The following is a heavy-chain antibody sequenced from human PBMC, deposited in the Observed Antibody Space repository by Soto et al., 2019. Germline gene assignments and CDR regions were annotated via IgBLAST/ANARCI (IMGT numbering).Heavy chain of an antibody. CDR3: ARGPAPGIAAAGPRYYFDY. D-gene: IGHD6-13*01. J-gene: IGHJ4*02. V-gene: IGHV3-30-3*01. CDR1: GFTFSIYA. Sequence: QVQLVESGGGVVQPGRSLRLSCAASGFTFSIYAMHWVRQAPGKGLELVAVISYDGSNKYYADSVKGRCTISRDNCKNTLYLQMNSLRDEDTAVYYCARGPAPGIAAAGPRYYFDYWGQVTLVTV. CDR2: ISYDGSNK.